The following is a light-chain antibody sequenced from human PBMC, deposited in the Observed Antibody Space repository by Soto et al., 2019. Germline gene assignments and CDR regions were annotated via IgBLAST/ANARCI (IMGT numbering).Light chain of an antibody. CDR1: QSVSDRY. Sequence: EIVLTQSPGTLSLSPGERATLSCRASQSVSDRYLAWYQHKPGQAPRLLIEGASSRAAGIPDRFSGSGSGPDFTLTISSVEPEDFAVYYCQQYHFWYTFGQGTELEIK. CDR2: GAS. J-gene: IGKJ2*01. V-gene: IGKV3-20*01. CDR3: QQYHFWYT.